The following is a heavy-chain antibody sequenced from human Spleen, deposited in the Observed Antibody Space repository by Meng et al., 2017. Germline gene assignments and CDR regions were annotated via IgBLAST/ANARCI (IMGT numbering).Heavy chain of an antibody. CDR2: IYYSGST. CDR3: ARRRGSSGWYRFFDY. V-gene: IGHV4-61*01. CDR1: GGSVSSGPHY. D-gene: IGHD6-19*01. Sequence: GSLRLSCTVSGGSVSSGPHYWSWIRQPPGKGLEWIGFIYYSGSTNYNPSLKSRVTISVDTSKNQFSLKLRSVTAADTAVYYCARRRGSSGWYRFFDYWGQGTLVTSPQ. J-gene: IGHJ4*02.